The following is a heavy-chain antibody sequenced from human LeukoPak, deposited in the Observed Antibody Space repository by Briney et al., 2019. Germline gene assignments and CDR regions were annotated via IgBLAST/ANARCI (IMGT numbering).Heavy chain of an antibody. J-gene: IGHJ4*02. Sequence: SETLSLTCTVSGGSISSYYWSWIRQPPGKGLEWIGYIYYSGSINYNPSLKSRVTISIDTSKNQFSLKLSSVTAADTAVYYCARHSYYDSGSSEYWGQGTLVTVSS. D-gene: IGHD3-10*01. CDR2: IYYSGSI. CDR1: GGSISSYY. CDR3: ARHSYYDSGSSEY. V-gene: IGHV4-59*08.